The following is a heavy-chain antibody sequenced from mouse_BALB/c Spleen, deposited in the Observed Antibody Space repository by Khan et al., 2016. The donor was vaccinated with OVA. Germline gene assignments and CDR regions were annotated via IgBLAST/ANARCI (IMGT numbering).Heavy chain of an antibody. CDR3: ARSDDYDVWGFAY. CDR2: IWTGGIT. CDR1: GFSLSNYG. D-gene: IGHD2-4*01. V-gene: IGHV2-9*02. J-gene: IGHJ3*01. Sequence: VQLQESGPGLVAPSQSLSITCTVSGFSLSNYGIHWVRQPPGKGLEWLGVIWTGGITNYNSALMSRLSTSKDNSKSQVFLKMNRLQTDDTAIYYCARSDDYDVWGFAYWGQGTLVTVSA.